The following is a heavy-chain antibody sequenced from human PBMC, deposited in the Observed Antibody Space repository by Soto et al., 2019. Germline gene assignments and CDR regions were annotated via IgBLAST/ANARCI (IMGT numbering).Heavy chain of an antibody. V-gene: IGHV1-18*04. Sequence: GASVKVSCKASGYSFTSYGISWVRQAPGQGLEWMGWISADNGNTNYAQKLQDRVTMTTDTSTNTAYMEVRSLRYDDTAIYYCARDQILTGMDVWGRGTTVTVSS. CDR2: ISADNGNT. D-gene: IGHD3-9*01. CDR1: GYSFTSYG. CDR3: ARDQILTGMDV. J-gene: IGHJ6*02.